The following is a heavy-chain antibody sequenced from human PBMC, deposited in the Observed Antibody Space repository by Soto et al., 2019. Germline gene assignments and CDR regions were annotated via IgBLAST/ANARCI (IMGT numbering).Heavy chain of an antibody. J-gene: IGHJ3*01. CDR1: GGSISSYY. CDR3: ARGGITMVRGADAFDF. V-gene: IGHV4-59*01. Sequence: PSETLSLTCTVSGGSISSYYWSWIRQPPGKGLEWIGYIYYSGSTNYNPSLKSRVTISVDTSKNQFSLKLSSVTAADTAVYYCARGGITMVRGADAFDFWGQGTMVTVSS. D-gene: IGHD3-10*01. CDR2: IYYSGST.